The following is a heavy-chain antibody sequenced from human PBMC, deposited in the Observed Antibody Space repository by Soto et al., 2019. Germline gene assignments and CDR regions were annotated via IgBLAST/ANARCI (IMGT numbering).Heavy chain of an antibody. Sequence: ESGPTLVNPTQTLTLTCTFSGFSLSTSGVGVGWIRQPPGKALEWLALIYWNDDKRYSPSLKSRLTITKDTSKNQVVLTMTNMDPVDTATYYCARHSSPPGLNIAVADNFDYWGQGTLVTVSS. CDR1: GFSLSTSGVG. CDR2: IYWNDDK. D-gene: IGHD6-19*01. J-gene: IGHJ4*02. V-gene: IGHV2-5*01. CDR3: ARHSSPPGLNIAVADNFDY.